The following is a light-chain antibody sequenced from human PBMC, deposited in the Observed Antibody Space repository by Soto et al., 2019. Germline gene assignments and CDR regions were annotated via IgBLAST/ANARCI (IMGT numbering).Light chain of an antibody. Sequence: QSALTQPASVSGSPGQSITISCIGTSSDIGAYNYVSWYQQHPGKVPKLMIYEVTNRPSGLSNRFSGSKSGNTASLTISGLQAEDEAEYFCSSYSSSSTLYVFGTGTKVTVL. CDR1: SSDIGAYNY. J-gene: IGLJ1*01. V-gene: IGLV2-14*01. CDR3: SSYSSSSTLYV. CDR2: EVT.